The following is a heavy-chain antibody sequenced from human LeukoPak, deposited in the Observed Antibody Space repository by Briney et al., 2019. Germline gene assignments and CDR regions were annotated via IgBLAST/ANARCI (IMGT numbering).Heavy chain of an antibody. J-gene: IGHJ4*02. V-gene: IGHV1-8*01. Sequence: GASVKVSCKASGYTFTSYDINWVRQATGQGLEWMGWMNPNSGNTGYAQKFQGRVTMTEDTSTDTAYMELSSLRSEDTAVYYCATEGITIFGVVIRVMDYWGLGTLVTVSS. CDR3: ATEGITIFGVVIRVMDY. D-gene: IGHD3-3*01. CDR1: GYTFTSYD. CDR2: MNPNSGNT.